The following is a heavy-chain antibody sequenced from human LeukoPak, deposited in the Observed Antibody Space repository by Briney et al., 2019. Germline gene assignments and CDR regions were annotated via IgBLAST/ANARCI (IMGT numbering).Heavy chain of an antibody. V-gene: IGHV4-34*01. CDR2: INHTGST. J-gene: IGHJ3*02. CDR3: AKSNGYGLVDI. D-gene: IGHD3-10*01. Sequence: PSETLSLTCAVYGVSFSDYYWSWIRQSPGKGLEWIGEINHTGSTKYNPSLKSRVTISVDTSKNQFSLKLSSMTAADTAVYYCAKSNGYGLVDIWGQGTMVTVSS. CDR1: GVSFSDYY.